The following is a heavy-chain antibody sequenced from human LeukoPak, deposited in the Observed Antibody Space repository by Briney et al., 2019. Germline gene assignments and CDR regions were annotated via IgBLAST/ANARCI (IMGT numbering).Heavy chain of an antibody. CDR1: GVPISSHY. CDR2: IYYDGTT. J-gene: IGHJ4*02. Sequence: SETLSLICTVSGVPISSHYWSWSRQPPGKGLEWIGNIYYDGTTNYNPSLRSRITISIDTSRNQFSLRLSSVTTADSAMYYCARSGDSSAYFGSWGQGTLVAVSS. D-gene: IGHD3-22*01. V-gene: IGHV4-59*11. CDR3: ARSGDSSAYFGS.